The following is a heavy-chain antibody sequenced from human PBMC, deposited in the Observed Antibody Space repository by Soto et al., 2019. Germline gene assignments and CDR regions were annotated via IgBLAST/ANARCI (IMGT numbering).Heavy chain of an antibody. D-gene: IGHD3-22*01. CDR1: GYTFTNFG. CDR2: ISAYNGNT. J-gene: IGHJ4*02. CDR3: ARDGNYDSSGPTRFDY. V-gene: IGHV1-18*01. Sequence: ASVKVSCKASGYTFTNFGISLVRQAPGQGLEWMGWISAYNGNTNYAQNFQGRVTMTTDTSTSTAYMELSSLRSEDTAVYYCARDGNYDSSGPTRFDYWGQGTLVTVSS.